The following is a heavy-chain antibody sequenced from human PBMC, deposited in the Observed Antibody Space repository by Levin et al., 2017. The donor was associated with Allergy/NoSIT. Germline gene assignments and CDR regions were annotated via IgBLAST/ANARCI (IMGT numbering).Heavy chain of an antibody. V-gene: IGHV2-70*04. CDR1: GFSLSTTPMR. Sequence: SGPTLVKPTQTLTLTCTFSGFSLSTTPMRVSWVRQPPGKALEWLARIDWNDDKFYSTSLKTRRTISKDTSRNQVVLTMTNMGPVDTATYYCARANWDWYFDLWGRGTLVTVSS. J-gene: IGHJ2*01. CDR3: ARANWDWYFDL. D-gene: IGHD7-27*01. CDR2: IDWNDDK.